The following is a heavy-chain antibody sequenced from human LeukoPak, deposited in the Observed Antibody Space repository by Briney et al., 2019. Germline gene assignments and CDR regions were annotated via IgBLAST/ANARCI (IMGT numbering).Heavy chain of an antibody. CDR1: RFTFSSYA. D-gene: IGHD2-8*02. CDR3: AKEQYTAGRKKPHAVHDY. CDR2: ITGPRLTT. J-gene: IGHJ4*02. V-gene: IGHV3-23*01. Sequence: PEGSLRLSCAASRFTFSSYAMSCVRQAPGKGLQWVSSITGPRLTTFYSDSVRGRFTISRDNSKNTVYLQMTGLSAEDTAIYYCAKEQYTAGRKKPHAVHDYWGPGALVTVSS.